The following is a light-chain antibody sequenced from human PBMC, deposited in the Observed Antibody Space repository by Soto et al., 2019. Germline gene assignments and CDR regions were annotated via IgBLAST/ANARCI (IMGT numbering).Light chain of an antibody. V-gene: IGKV3-20*01. Sequence: EIVLTQSPATLSLSPGERATLSCKDSQNVANYLDWYQQKPGQAPRLLIYGASTRAAGIPDRFSGSGSGTDFTLTISRLEPEDFAVYYCQQYGRSPPVKFGQGTKVDI. CDR2: GAS. CDR3: QQYGRSPPVK. J-gene: IGKJ1*01. CDR1: QNVANY.